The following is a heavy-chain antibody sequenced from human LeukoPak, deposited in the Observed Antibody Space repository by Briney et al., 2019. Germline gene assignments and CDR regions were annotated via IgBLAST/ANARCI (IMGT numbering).Heavy chain of an antibody. D-gene: IGHD3-22*01. CDR1: GGTFSSYA. V-gene: IGHV1-69*04. CDR2: IILILGIA. CDR3: ARWTYYYDSSGYPTFDY. Sequence: ASVKVSCKASGGTFSSYAISWVRQAPGQGLEWMGRIILILGIANYAQKFQGRVTITADKSTSTAYMELSSLRSEDTAVYYCARWTYYYDSSGYPTFDYWGQGTLVTVSS. J-gene: IGHJ4*02.